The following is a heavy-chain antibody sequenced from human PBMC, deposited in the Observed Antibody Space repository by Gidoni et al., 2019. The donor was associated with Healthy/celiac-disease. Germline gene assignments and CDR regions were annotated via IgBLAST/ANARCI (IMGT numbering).Heavy chain of an antibody. D-gene: IGHD4-17*01. Sequence: QVQLVESGGGVVQPGRSLRLSCAASGFTFSSYGMHWVRQAPGKGLEWVAVIWYDGSNKYYADSVKGRFTISRDNSKNTLYLQMNSLRAEDTAVYYCARESYGGNSPNFDYWGQGTLVTVSS. CDR2: IWYDGSNK. CDR1: GFTFSSYG. J-gene: IGHJ4*02. CDR3: ARESYGGNSPNFDY. V-gene: IGHV3-33*01.